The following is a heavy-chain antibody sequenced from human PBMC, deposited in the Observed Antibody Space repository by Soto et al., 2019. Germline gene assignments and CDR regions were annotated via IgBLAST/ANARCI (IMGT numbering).Heavy chain of an antibody. J-gene: IGHJ4*02. CDR3: ATRGE. CDR1: GFTVRSDF. CDR2: LHRAGNT. Sequence: EVQLVESGGGLVQPGGSLRLSCAASGFTVRSDFMSWVRQAPGKGLEWVSILHRAGNTYYANSVKGRFTISRDNSKNTLYLQMNSLRAEDTSVYYCATRGEWGQGTLVTVSS. V-gene: IGHV3-66*01. D-gene: IGHD2-21*01.